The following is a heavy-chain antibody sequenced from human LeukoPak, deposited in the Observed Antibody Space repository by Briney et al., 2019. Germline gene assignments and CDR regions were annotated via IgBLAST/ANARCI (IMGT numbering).Heavy chain of an antibody. D-gene: IGHD1-26*01. CDR2: ISAYNGNT. CDR3: ARDFSSGWDLFDY. V-gene: IGHV1-18*01. J-gene: IGHJ4*02. Sequence: ASVKVSCKASGYTLISYGISWVRQAPGQGLEWMGWISAYNGNTNYAQKLQGRVTMTRDTSTSTAYMELRSLRSDDTAVYYCARDFSSGWDLFDYWGQGTLVTVSS. CDR1: GYTLISYG.